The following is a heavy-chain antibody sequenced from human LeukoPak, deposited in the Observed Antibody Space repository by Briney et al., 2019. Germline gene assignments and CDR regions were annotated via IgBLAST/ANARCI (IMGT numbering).Heavy chain of an antibody. V-gene: IGHV3-48*02. D-gene: IGHD4-11*01. CDR1: GFTFSSYS. Sequence: GGSLRLSCAASGFTFSSYSMNWVRQAPGKGLEWVSHITASGTAMFYADSVKGRFTISRDNAKNSLYLQMNSLRDEDTAVYYCARVSRDFYSNYYYYYGMDVWGQGTTVTVSS. CDR2: ITASGTAM. J-gene: IGHJ6*02. CDR3: ARVSRDFYSNYYYYYGMDV.